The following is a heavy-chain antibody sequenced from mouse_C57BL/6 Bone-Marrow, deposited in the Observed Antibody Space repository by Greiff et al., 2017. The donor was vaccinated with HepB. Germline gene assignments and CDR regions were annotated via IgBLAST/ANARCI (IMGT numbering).Heavy chain of an antibody. CDR3: TTWGYYGDY. D-gene: IGHD1-1*01. V-gene: IGHV14-4*01. CDR1: GFNIKDDY. Sequence: EVQLQQSGAELVRPGASVKLSCTASGFNIKDDYMHWVKQRPEQGLEWIGWIDPENGDTEYASKFQGKATITADTSYNTAYLQLSSLTSEDTAVYYCTTWGYYGDYWGQGTTLTVSS. J-gene: IGHJ2*01. CDR2: IDPENGDT.